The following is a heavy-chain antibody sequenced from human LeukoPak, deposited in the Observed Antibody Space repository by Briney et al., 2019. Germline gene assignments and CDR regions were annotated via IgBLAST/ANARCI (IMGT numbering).Heavy chain of an antibody. CDR3: ARVGITIFGVVIFEPQSMDV. D-gene: IGHD3-3*01. CDR1: GYTFTSYG. V-gene: IGHV1-18*01. CDR2: ISAYNGNT. Sequence: ASVKVSCKASGYTFTSYGISWVRQAPGQRLEWMGWISAYNGNTNYAQKLQGRVTMTTDTSTSTAYMELRSLRSDDTAVYYCARVGITIFGVVIFEPQSMDVWGQGTTVTVSS. J-gene: IGHJ6*02.